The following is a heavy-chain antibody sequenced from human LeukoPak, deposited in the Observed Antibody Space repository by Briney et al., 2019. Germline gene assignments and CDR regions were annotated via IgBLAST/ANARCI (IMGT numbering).Heavy chain of an antibody. CDR2: IHTSGST. Sequence: SETLSLTCTVSGGSISSSSYYWGWIRQPPGKGLEWIGSIHTSGSTNYNPSLKSRVTMSVDTSKKQFSLKLTSVTAADTAVYYCARAGDYGDYVGWFDPWGQGTLVTVSS. CDR1: GGSISSSSYY. CDR3: ARAGDYGDYVGWFDP. J-gene: IGHJ5*02. V-gene: IGHV4-39*07. D-gene: IGHD4-17*01.